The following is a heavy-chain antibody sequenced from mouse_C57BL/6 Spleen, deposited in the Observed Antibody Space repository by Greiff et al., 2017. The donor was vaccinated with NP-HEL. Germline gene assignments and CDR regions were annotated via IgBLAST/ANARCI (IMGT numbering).Heavy chain of an antibody. V-gene: IGHV1-18*01. CDR2: INPNNGGT. Sequence: VQLKQSGPELVKPGASVKIPCKASGYTFTDYNMDWVKQSHGKSLEWIGDINPNNGGTIYNQKFKGKATLTVDKSSSTAYMELRSLTSEDTAVYYCARVGYGNHYYAMDYWGQGTSVTVSS. D-gene: IGHD2-10*02. CDR3: ARVGYGNHYYAMDY. CDR1: GYTFTDYN. J-gene: IGHJ4*01.